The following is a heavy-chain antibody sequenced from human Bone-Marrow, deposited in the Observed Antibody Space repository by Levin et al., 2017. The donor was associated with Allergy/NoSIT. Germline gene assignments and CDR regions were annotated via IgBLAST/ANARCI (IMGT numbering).Heavy chain of an antibody. CDR1: GFTFSSFP. CDR2: IGPGGGNT. Sequence: PGGSLRLSCAASGFTFSSFPMSWVRQAPGKGLEWVAGIGPGGGNTYYADSLKGRFTISRDNSQNTVFLQLSGLRGEDTAVYYCAKDPLYDGDYPTWGQGTLVTVSS. CDR3: AKDPLYDGDYPT. J-gene: IGHJ5*02. V-gene: IGHV3-23*01. D-gene: IGHD4-17*01.